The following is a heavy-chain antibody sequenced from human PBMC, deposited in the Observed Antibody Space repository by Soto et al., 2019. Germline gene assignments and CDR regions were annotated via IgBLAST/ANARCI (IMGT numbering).Heavy chain of an antibody. Sequence: SETLSLTCTVSGGSISSGGYYWSWIRQHPGKGLEWIGYIYYSGSTYYNPSLKSRVTISVDTSKNQFSLRLSSVTAADTAVYYCAKFTWRANKWFDPWGQGTLVTVSS. CDR3: AKFTWRANKWFDP. CDR2: IYYSGST. V-gene: IGHV4-31*03. D-gene: IGHD1-1*01. J-gene: IGHJ5*02. CDR1: GGSISSGGYY.